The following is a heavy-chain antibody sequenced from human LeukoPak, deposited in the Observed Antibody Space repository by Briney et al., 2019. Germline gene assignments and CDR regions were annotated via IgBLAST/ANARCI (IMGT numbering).Heavy chain of an antibody. J-gene: IGHJ6*02. D-gene: IGHD5-12*01. CDR1: GFTFSTYA. Sequence: GGSLRLSCAASGFTFSTYAMHWVRQAPGKGLEYVSAISSNGGSTYYANSVKGRFTISRDNSKNTLYLQMGSLRAEDTAVYYCASSGGGPPHSGYAYYYYYGMDVWGQGTTVTVSS. V-gene: IGHV3-64*01. CDR3: ASSGGGPPHSGYAYYYYYGMDV. CDR2: ISSNGGST.